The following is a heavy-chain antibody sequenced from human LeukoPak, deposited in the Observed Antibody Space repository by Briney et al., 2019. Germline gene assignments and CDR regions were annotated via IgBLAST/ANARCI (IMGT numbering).Heavy chain of an antibody. D-gene: IGHD3-3*01. CDR3: ARRDTSAAFDI. V-gene: IGHV4-38-2*02. CDR1: GYSPTSGFF. CDR2: VLHSGSP. J-gene: IGHJ3*02. Sequence: SETLSLTCILSGYSPTSGFFWGWIRQPPGKGLEGVGNVLHSGSPYYTPSLESRVTISVDTSKSQFSLKLSSVTAADTAVYYCARRDTSAAFDIWGQGTVVTLSS.